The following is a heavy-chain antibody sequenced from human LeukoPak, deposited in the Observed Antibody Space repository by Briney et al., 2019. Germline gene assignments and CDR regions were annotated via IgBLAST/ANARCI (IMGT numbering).Heavy chain of an antibody. CDR3: ARVGYYGSGSPYAFDI. D-gene: IGHD3-10*01. Sequence: GGSLRLSCATSGFSVSSNYMNWVRQAPGKGLEGVSLIYSGGSTYYADSVKGRFTISRDNSKNTLYLQMTSLRAEDPVVSFCARVGYYGSGSPYAFDIWGQGTMVTVSS. V-gene: IGHV3-53*01. CDR2: IYSGGST. CDR1: GFSVSSNY. J-gene: IGHJ3*02.